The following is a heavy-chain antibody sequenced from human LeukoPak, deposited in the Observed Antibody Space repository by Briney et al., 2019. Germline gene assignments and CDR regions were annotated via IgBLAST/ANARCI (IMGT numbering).Heavy chain of an antibody. CDR3: AKKRVAVAGTHYFDY. Sequence: GGSLRLSCAASGFIFSTYAMSWVRLAPGKGLEWVSGISGSGGTTNSADSVKGRFTISRDNSKKTLYLQMDSLRAEDTAVYYCAKKRVAVAGTHYFDYWGQGTLVTVSS. D-gene: IGHD6-19*01. J-gene: IGHJ4*02. CDR1: GFIFSTYA. CDR2: ISGSGGTT. V-gene: IGHV3-23*01.